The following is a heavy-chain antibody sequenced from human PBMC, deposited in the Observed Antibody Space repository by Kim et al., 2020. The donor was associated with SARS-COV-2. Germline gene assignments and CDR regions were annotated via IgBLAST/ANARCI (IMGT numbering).Heavy chain of an antibody. CDR3: VREAAGWDRFDY. CDR2: ITPGNGKT. CDR1: GYTFTSYP. V-gene: IGHV1-3*01. D-gene: IGHD6-19*01. J-gene: IGHJ4*02. Sequence: ASVKVCKASGYTFTSYPIHWVRQAPGQRLEWMGWITPGNGKTRYSQNFQGRVTIIRDTSANTAYMELSSLISEDTAVYYCVREAAGWDRFDYWGQGTLVIVSS.